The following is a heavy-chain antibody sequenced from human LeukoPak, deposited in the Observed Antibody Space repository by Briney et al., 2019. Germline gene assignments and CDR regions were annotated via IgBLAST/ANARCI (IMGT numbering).Heavy chain of an antibody. Sequence: SVKVSRKASGGTFSSYAISWVRQAPGQGLEWMGRIIPIFGTANYAQKFQGRVTITTDESTSTAYMELSSLRSEDTAVYYCASTMYYYDSSGYYYFDYWGQGTLVTVSS. D-gene: IGHD3-22*01. CDR3: ASTMYYYDSSGYYYFDY. J-gene: IGHJ4*02. CDR2: IIPIFGTA. V-gene: IGHV1-69*05. CDR1: GGTFSSYA.